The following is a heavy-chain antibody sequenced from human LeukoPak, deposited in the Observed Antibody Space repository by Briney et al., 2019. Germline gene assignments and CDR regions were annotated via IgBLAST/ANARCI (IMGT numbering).Heavy chain of an antibody. Sequence: GGSLRLSCAVSGFTFRSYAMHWVRQAPGKGLEWVALVSFDANNEYYADSVKGRFTISRDNSKNTLYLQMNSLRAEDTAIYYCAKDMGGTSTVVPSGSFDCWGQGTLVTVSS. CDR3: AKDMGGTSTVVPSGSFDC. CDR1: GFTFRSYA. J-gene: IGHJ4*02. D-gene: IGHD4-23*01. CDR2: VSFDANNE. V-gene: IGHV3-30-3*01.